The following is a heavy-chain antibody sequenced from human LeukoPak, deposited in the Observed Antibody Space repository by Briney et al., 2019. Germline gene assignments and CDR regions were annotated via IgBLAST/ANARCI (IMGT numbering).Heavy chain of an antibody. V-gene: IGHV1-2*02. D-gene: IGHD3-10*01. CDR3: ARDSEVRGVIWFFEH. J-gene: IGHJ4*02. Sequence: ASVKVSCKASGYTFNDYYIHWVRQAPGQGLEWMGWINPNTGDPRYPQKFQDRVSMTGDTSINTVYMELTSLRSDDTAVYYCARDSEVRGVIWFFEHWGEGTLVTVSS. CDR2: INPNTGDP. CDR1: GYTFNDYY.